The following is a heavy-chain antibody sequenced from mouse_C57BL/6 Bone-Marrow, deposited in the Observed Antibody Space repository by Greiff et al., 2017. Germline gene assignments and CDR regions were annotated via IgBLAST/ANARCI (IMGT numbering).Heavy chain of an antibody. CDR2: IRLKSDNYAT. V-gene: IGHV6-3*01. CDR1: GFTFSNYW. Sequence: EVMLVESGGGLVQPGGSMKLSCVASGFTFSNYWMNWVRQSPEKGLEWVAQIRLKSDNYATHYAESVKGRFTISRDDSKSSVYLQMNNLRAEDTGIYYCTGGNSGYAMDYWGQGTSVTVSS. CDR3: TGGNSGYAMDY. J-gene: IGHJ4*01. D-gene: IGHD1-3*01.